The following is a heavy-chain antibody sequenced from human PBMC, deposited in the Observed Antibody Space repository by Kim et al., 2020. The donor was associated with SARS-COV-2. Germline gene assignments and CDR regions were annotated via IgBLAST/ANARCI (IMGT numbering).Heavy chain of an antibody. CDR2: TYYRSKWYN. J-gene: IGHJ6*02. CDR1: GDSVSSNSAA. CDR3: ARFLSSLKPRLYYGMDV. D-gene: IGHD6-13*01. Sequence: SQTLSLTCAISGDSVSSNSAAWNWIRQSPSRGLEWLGRTYYRSKWYNDYAVSVKSRITINPDTSKNQFSLQLNSVTPEDTAVYYCARFLSSLKPRLYYGMDVWGQGTTVTVSS. V-gene: IGHV6-1*01.